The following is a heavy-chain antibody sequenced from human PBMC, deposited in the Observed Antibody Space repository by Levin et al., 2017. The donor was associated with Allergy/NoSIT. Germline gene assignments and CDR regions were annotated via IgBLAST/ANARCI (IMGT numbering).Heavy chain of an antibody. V-gene: IGHV1-18*01. D-gene: IGHD3-10*01. J-gene: IGHJ4*02. CDR3: ARENYGSGTYYADY. CDR2: ISGYNGNT. CDR1: GYTFTNFG. Sequence: PQASVKVSCKASGYTFTNFGINWVRQAPGQGLEWMGWISGYNGNTNYAQKLQGRVTVTTDTSTTTAYMELRSLRSDDTAVYYCARENYGSGTYYADYWGQGTLVTVSS.